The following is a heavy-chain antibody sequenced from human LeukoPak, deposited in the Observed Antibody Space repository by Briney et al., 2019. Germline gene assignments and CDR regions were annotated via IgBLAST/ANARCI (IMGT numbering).Heavy chain of an antibody. V-gene: IGHV4-34*01. D-gene: IGHD3-9*01. CDR3: ARGLRCFDWLFVGEGNYYFDY. CDR2: INHSGST. CDR1: GGSFSGYY. Sequence: SETLSLTCAVYGGSFSGYYWSWIRQPPGKGLEWIGEINHSGSTNYNPSLKSRVTISVDTSKNQFSLKLSSVTAADTAVYYCARGLRCFDWLFVGEGNYYFDYWGQGTLVTVSS. J-gene: IGHJ4*02.